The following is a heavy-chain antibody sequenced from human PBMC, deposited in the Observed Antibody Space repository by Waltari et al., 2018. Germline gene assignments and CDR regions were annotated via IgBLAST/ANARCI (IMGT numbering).Heavy chain of an antibody. D-gene: IGHD3-10*01. Sequence: QLQLQESGPGLVKPSATLSLTCTVSGGSISSSSYYLGWIRKPPGKGLEWIGSIYYSGRTYYNPSLKSRFTISVDTSKNQFSLKLSSVTAADTAVYYCARDVGTMVQGDFDYWGQGTLVTVSS. CDR2: IYYSGRT. V-gene: IGHV4-39*07. CDR3: ARDVGTMVQGDFDY. CDR1: GGSISSSSYY. J-gene: IGHJ4*02.